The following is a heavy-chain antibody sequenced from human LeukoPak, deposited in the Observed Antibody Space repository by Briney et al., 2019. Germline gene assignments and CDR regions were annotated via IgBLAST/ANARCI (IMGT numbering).Heavy chain of an antibody. J-gene: IGHJ3*02. D-gene: IGHD2-2*01. CDR3: GTSRWTLGYCRSTGFSLNAFNM. CDR2: IYHSGST. V-gene: IGHV4-38-2*02. CDR1: GYSISSGYY. Sequence: SETLSLTCTVSGYSISSGYYWGWIRQPPGKGLEWIGSIYHSGSTYYNPSLKSRVTISVDTSKNQFSLRLSSVTAADTAVYYCGTSRWTLGYCRSTGFSLNAFNMGAKGTRVTV.